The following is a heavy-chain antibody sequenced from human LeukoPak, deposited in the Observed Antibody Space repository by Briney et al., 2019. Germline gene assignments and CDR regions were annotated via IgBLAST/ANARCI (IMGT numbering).Heavy chain of an antibody. CDR1: GFTFTNAW. Sequence: AGGSLRLSCAASGFTFTNAWMTWVRQAPGKGLEWVGRIRGKTDGGITDYAAPVKGRFTISRDDSKNTLYLQMTSLQTEDTAVYYCILAAAGPAYWGQGTLVTVSS. CDR3: ILAAAGPAY. D-gene: IGHD6-13*01. V-gene: IGHV3-15*01. CDR2: IRGKTDGGIT. J-gene: IGHJ4*02.